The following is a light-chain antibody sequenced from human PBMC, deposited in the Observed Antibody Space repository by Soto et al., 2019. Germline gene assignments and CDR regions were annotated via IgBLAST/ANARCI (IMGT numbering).Light chain of an antibody. V-gene: IGLV2-23*01. CDR2: EGS. CDR1: SSDVGSYNL. Sequence: QSALTQPASVSGSPGQSITISCTGTSSDVGSYNLVSWYQQHPGKAPKLMIYEGSKRPSGVSNRFSGSKSGNTASLTISGLQAEYEADYYCCSYAGSSTDVFGTGTKLTGL. CDR3: CSYAGSSTDV. J-gene: IGLJ1*01.